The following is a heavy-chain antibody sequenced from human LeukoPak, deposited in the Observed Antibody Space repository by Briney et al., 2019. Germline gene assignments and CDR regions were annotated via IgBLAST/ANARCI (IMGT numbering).Heavy chain of an antibody. Sequence: PSETLSLTCTVSGGSISSYYWSWIRQPPGKGLEWIGYIYYSGSTNYNPSLKSRVTISVDTSKNQFSLKLSSVTAADTAVYYCARQSRGYGVYSEFDYWGQGTPVTVSS. V-gene: IGHV4-59*08. CDR1: GGSISSYY. D-gene: IGHD5/OR15-5a*01. CDR2: IYYSGST. J-gene: IGHJ4*02. CDR3: ARQSRGYGVYSEFDY.